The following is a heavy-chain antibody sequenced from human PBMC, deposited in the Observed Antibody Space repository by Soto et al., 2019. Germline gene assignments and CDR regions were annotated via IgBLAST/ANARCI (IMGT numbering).Heavy chain of an antibody. CDR2: ISSSSSTV. J-gene: IGHJ4*02. CDR1: GFTFTRYS. CDR3: ARDSVTTVTTRSLDY. Sequence: SLRLSCAASGFTFTRYSMNWVRQSPGKGLEWVSYISSSSSTVYYADSVKGRFTISRDNDKKSLYLQMNSLRDEDTAVYYCARDSVTTVTTRSLDYSGQGTMVTVSS. D-gene: IGHD4-17*01. V-gene: IGHV3-48*02.